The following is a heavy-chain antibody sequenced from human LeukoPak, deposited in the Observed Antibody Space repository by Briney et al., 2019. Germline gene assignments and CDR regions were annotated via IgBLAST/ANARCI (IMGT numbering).Heavy chain of an antibody. CDR2: ISSSSSYI. J-gene: IGHJ4*02. Sequence: GGSLRLSCAASGFTSSSYSMNWVRQAPGKGLEWVSSISSSSSYIYYADSVRGRFTISRDNAKNSLYLQMNSLRAEDTAVYYCARDINDYVWGSYRPSYYFDYWGQGTLVTVSS. V-gene: IGHV3-21*01. D-gene: IGHD3-16*02. CDR3: ARDINDYVWGSYRPSYYFDY. CDR1: GFTSSSYS.